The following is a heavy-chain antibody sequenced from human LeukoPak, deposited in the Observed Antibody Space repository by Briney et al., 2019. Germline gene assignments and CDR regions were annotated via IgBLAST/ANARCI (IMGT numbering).Heavy chain of an antibody. CDR1: GFSFSSYA. Sequence: GSLRLSCAGSGFSFSSYAMGWVRQAPGKGLEWVSASTGGSTYYPDSVKGRFTVSRDNSKNTLYLQLNSLRAEDTAVYYCAKGALGAAYWYFDVWGRGTLVSVSS. CDR3: AKGALGAAYWYFDV. D-gene: IGHD1-26*01. V-gene: IGHV3-23*01. CDR2: STGGST. J-gene: IGHJ2*01.